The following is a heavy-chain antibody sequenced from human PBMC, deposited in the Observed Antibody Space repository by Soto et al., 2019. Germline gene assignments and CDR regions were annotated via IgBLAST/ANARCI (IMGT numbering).Heavy chain of an antibody. Sequence: ETLSLTCTVSGGSISSSSYYWGWIRQPPGKGLEWIGSIYYSGSTYYNPSLKSRVTISVDTSKNQFSLKLSSVTAADTAVYYCASPLGYCSSTSCPMAHYYYYGMDVWGQGTTVTVSS. D-gene: IGHD2-2*01. CDR3: ASPLGYCSSTSCPMAHYYYYGMDV. J-gene: IGHJ6*02. CDR2: IYYSGST. CDR1: GGSISSSSYY. V-gene: IGHV4-39*01.